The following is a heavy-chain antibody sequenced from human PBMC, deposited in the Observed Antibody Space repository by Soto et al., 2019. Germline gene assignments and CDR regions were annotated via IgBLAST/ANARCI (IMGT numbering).Heavy chain of an antibody. D-gene: IGHD6-25*01. J-gene: IGHJ4*02. Sequence: EVQLVESGGALVQPGGSLRLTCATSGFTFSNYWMTWVRQAPGTGLEWVANINKDGSQTSFVDSVKGRFTIFRDNAKSSLSLQMNSRRGEDTAKYYCVKEIAAAQWGQGTLVTVSS. V-gene: IGHV3-7*01. CDR1: GFTFSNYW. CDR2: INKDGSQT. CDR3: VKEIAAAQ.